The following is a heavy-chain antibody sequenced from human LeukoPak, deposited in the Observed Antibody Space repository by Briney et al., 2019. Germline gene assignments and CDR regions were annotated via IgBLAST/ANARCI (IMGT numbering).Heavy chain of an antibody. D-gene: IGHD3-3*01. CDR3: AREGYDFWSGYYTVAYYFDY. Sequence: PGGSLRLSCAASGFSFSSYSMNWVRQAPGKGLEWVSYISSSSSTTYYADSVKGRFTISRDNAKNSLYLQMNSLRAEDTAVYYCAREGYDFWSGYYTVAYYFDYWGQGTLVTVSS. CDR1: GFSFSSYS. J-gene: IGHJ4*02. V-gene: IGHV3-48*04. CDR2: ISSSSSTT.